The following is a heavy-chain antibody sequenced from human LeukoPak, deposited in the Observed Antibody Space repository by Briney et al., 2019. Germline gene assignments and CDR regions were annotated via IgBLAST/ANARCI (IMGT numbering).Heavy chain of an antibody. V-gene: IGHV4-39*01. J-gene: IGHJ6*03. CDR2: IYYSGST. CDR1: GGSISSSSYY. D-gene: IGHD1-20*01. CDR3: ARYDNWNYYMDV. Sequence: SETLSLTCTVSGGSISSSSYYWGWIRQPPGKGLEWFGSIYYSGSTYYNPSLKSRVTISVDTSKNQFSLKLSSVTAADTAVYYCARYDNWNYYMDVWGKGTTVTVSS.